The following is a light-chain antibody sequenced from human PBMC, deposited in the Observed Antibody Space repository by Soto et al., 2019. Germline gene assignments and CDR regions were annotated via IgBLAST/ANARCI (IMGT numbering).Light chain of an antibody. CDR3: SSYTSSTLGV. V-gene: IGLV2-14*03. CDR1: SSDIGGFNF. CDR2: DVS. J-gene: IGLJ1*01. Sequence: QSALTQPASVSGSPGQWITISCTGTSSDIGGFNFVSWYQQHPGKAPKVMIYDVSNRPSGVSSRFSGSKSGNTASLTISGRQTEDEADYYCSSYTSSTLGVFGTGTKVTVL.